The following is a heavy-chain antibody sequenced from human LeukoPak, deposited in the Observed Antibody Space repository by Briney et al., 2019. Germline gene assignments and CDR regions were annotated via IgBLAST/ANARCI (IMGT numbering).Heavy chain of an antibody. CDR2: ITGGGGT. J-gene: IGHJ4*02. Sequence: GGSLRLSCAASGFTFSSYPMIWVRQAPGKGPEWVSVITGGGGTYYADSVKGRFTISRDNSKNTLYLQMNSLRAEDTAVYYCAKRVGGVPHYFDYWGQGTLVTVSS. V-gene: IGHV3-23*01. CDR3: AKRVGGVPHYFDY. D-gene: IGHD3-16*01. CDR1: GFTFSSYP.